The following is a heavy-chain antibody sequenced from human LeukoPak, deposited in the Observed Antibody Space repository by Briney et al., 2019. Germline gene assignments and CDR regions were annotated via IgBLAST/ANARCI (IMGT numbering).Heavy chain of an antibody. CDR1: GYTFTAYY. D-gene: IGHD2-21*01. J-gene: IGHJ6*02. Sequence: GASVKVSCKASGYTFTAYYMHWVRQAPGQGLEWVGWINPNSGGTNYAQNFQGRVTMTRDTSITTAYMELSSLSSDDTAVYYCARGIVVVSAAWYYYGMDVWGQGTTVTVSS. CDR3: ARGIVVVSAAWYYYGMDV. CDR2: INPNSGGT. V-gene: IGHV1-2*02.